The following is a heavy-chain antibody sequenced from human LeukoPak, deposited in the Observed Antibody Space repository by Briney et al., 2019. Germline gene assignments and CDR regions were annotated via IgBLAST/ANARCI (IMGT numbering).Heavy chain of an antibody. J-gene: IGHJ6*02. Sequence: SETLSLTCTVSGGSISSYYWSWIRQPPGKGLEWIGYIYYSGSTNYNPSLKSRVTISVDTSKNQFSLKLSSVTAADTAVYYCARLRFGELPYYYYYGMDVWGQGTTVTVPS. V-gene: IGHV4-59*08. CDR3: ARLRFGELPYYYYYGMDV. CDR1: GGSISSYY. D-gene: IGHD3-10*01. CDR2: IYYSGST.